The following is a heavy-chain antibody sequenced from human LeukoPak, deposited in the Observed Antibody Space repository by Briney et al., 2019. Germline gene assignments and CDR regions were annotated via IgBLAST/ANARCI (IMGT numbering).Heavy chain of an antibody. CDR2: IYYSGST. V-gene: IGHV4-59*01. CDR3: ARGGYYGSGSDFRFDP. D-gene: IGHD3-10*01. J-gene: IGHJ5*02. Sequence: PSETLSLTCTVSGGSISNYYLSWIRQPPGKGLEWIGYIYYSGSTNYKPSLKSRVTISVDTSKNQFSLKLSSVTAADTAVYYCARGGYYGSGSDFRFDPWGQGTLVTVSS. CDR1: GGSISNYY.